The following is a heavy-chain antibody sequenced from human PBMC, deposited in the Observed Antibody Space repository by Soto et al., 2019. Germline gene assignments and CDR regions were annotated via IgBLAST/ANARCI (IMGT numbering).Heavy chain of an antibody. Sequence: QVQLVQSGAEVKKPGASVKVSCKASGYSFTTYNLHWVRQAPGQGLEWMGIINPSVGSTTYAQSYQARVTMTRDTATSTVYIELSSVRSEDTAVYYCARARDMDVWGQGTTVTVSS. CDR3: ARARDMDV. V-gene: IGHV1-46*01. CDR1: GYSFTTYN. CDR2: INPSVGST. J-gene: IGHJ6*02.